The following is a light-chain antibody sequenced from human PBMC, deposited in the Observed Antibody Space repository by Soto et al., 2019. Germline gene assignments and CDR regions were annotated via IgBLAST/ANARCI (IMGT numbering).Light chain of an antibody. CDR2: PAS. Sequence: IQLTQSASSLSASVGDRFTITCQASRGISSYLAWYQQKSVKAPKLLVYPASTLQSGVPSRFRGIGSGPDFTLTISSLQPEDSETYFCQQLNSYPPTCGQGTRLEIK. J-gene: IGKJ5*01. CDR3: QQLNSYPPT. V-gene: IGKV1-9*01. CDR1: RGISSY.